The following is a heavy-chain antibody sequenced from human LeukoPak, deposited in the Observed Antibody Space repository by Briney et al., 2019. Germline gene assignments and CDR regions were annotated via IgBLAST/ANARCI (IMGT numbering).Heavy chain of an antibody. CDR2: ISAYNGNT. D-gene: IGHD2-2*01. V-gene: IGHV1-18*01. CDR3: ARDVSSPSSWWFDP. Sequence: ASVKVSCKASGYTFTSYDINWVRQATGQGLEWMGWISAYNGNTNYAQKFHGRVTMTTDTSTNTAYMELKSLRSDDTAVYYCARDVSSPSSWWFDPWGQGTLVIVSS. J-gene: IGHJ5*02. CDR1: GYTFTSYD.